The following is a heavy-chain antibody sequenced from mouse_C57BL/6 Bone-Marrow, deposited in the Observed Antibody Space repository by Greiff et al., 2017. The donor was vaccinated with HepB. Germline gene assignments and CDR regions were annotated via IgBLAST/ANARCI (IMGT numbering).Heavy chain of an antibody. J-gene: IGHJ1*03. CDR2: IDPSDSET. Sequence: QVQLQQSGAELVRPGTSVKVSCKASGYAFTNYLIEWVKQRPIQGLEWIGNIDPSDSETHYNQKFKDKATLTVDKSSSTAYMQLSSLTSEDSADYYCGVYGNSWYFDVWGKGTTVTVSS. D-gene: IGHD2-1*01. CDR3: GVYGNSWYFDV. CDR1: GYAFTNYL. V-gene: IGHV1-52*01.